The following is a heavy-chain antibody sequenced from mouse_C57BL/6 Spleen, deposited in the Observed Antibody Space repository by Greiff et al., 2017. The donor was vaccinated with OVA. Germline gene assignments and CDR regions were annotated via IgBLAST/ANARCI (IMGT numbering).Heavy chain of an antibody. D-gene: IGHD2-5*01. J-gene: IGHJ4*01. CDR3: AREYYSNFGYAMDY. CDR1: GYTFTSYW. Sequence: QVQLKQPGAELVKPGASVKLSCKASGYTFTSYWMHWVKQRPGQGLEWIGMIHPNSGSTNYNEKFKSKATLTVDKSSSTAYMQLSSLTSEDSAVYYCAREYYSNFGYAMDYWGQGTSVTVSS. V-gene: IGHV1-64*01. CDR2: IHPNSGST.